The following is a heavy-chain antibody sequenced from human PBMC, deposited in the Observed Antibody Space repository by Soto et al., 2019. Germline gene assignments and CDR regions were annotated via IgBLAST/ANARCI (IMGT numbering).Heavy chain of an antibody. J-gene: IGHJ4*02. CDR1: GFTFSSYS. Sequence: PGGSLRLSCAASGFTFSSYSVNWVRQAPGKGLEWVSSISSSSSYIYYADSVKGRFTISRDNAKNSLYLQMNSLRAEDTAVYYCARDPLRWYNRAFDYWGQGTLVTVSS. D-gene: IGHD1-1*01. V-gene: IGHV3-21*01. CDR2: ISSSSSYI. CDR3: ARDPLRWYNRAFDY.